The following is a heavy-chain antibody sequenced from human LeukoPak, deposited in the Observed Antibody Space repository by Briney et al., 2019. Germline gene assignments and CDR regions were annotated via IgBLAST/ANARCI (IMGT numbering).Heavy chain of an antibody. CDR3: AREDDDSNGIDV. CDR2: ISYDGKHK. Sequence: GGSLRLSCAASGFTFSNYAMEWVRQAPGKGLEWVALISYDGKHKYYADSMKGRFTISRDNSKNTLYLQMNSLRAEVTAVYYCAREDDDSNGIDVWGHGTTVTVSS. D-gene: IGHD4-11*01. V-gene: IGHV3-30*04. CDR1: GFTFSNYA. J-gene: IGHJ6*02.